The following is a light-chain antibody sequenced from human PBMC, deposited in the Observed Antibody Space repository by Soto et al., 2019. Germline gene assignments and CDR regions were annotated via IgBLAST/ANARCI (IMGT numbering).Light chain of an antibody. V-gene: IGLV2-14*01. Sequence: QSALTQPASVSGSPRQSITISCTGSSSDVGAYDYVSWSQQHTGKAPKLMIYDVTNRPSGVSNRFSGPKSGNTASLTISGLQAEDEADYYCRSATTISTLLLVFGTGTKLTVL. CDR2: DVT. CDR3: RSATTISTLLLV. CDR1: SSDVGAYDY. J-gene: IGLJ1*01.